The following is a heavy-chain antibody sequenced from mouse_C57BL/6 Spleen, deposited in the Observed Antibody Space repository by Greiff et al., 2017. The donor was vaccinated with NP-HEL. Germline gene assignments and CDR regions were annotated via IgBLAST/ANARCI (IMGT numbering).Heavy chain of an antibody. Sequence: QVQLKQPGAELVRPGTSVKLSCKASGYTFTSYWMHWVKQRPGQGLEWIGVIDPSDSYTNYNQKFKGKATLTVDTSSSTAYMQLSSLTSEDSAVYYCARSHYYGSSYDYWGQGTTLTVSS. CDR1: GYTFTSYW. V-gene: IGHV1-59*01. CDR2: IDPSDSYT. J-gene: IGHJ2*01. D-gene: IGHD1-1*01. CDR3: ARSHYYGSSYDY.